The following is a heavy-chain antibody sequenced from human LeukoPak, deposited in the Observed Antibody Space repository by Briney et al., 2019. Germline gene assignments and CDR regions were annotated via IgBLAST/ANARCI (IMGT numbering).Heavy chain of an antibody. CDR2: ISSSSSTI. J-gene: IGHJ5*02. CDR3: ARDLKYSYGP. V-gene: IGHV3-48*01. Sequence: PGGSLRLSCAASGFTFSSYSMNWVRQAPGKGLEWVSYISSSSSTIYYADSVKGRFTISRDNAKNSLYLQMNSLRAEDTAVYYCARDLKYSYGPWGQGTLVTVSS. CDR1: GFTFSSYS. D-gene: IGHD5-18*01.